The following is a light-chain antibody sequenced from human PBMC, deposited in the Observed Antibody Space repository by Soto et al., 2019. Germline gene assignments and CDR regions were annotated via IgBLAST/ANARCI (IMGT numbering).Light chain of an antibody. J-gene: IGLJ2*01. Sequence: QSALTQPASVSGSPGQSIAISCTGTSSDVGGYNYVSWYQHHPGKAPKLMIYEVHKRPSVVSNRFSGSKSGNTASLTISGLQAEDEADYYCSSDTISSTLKFGGGTQLTVL. V-gene: IGLV2-14*01. CDR2: EVH. CDR1: SSDVGGYNY. CDR3: SSDTISSTLK.